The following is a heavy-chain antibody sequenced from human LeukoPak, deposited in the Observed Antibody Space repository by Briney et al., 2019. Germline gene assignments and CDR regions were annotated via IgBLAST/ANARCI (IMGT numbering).Heavy chain of an antibody. CDR2: ISYDGSNK. CDR1: GFTFSSYA. Sequence: PGGSLRLSCAASGFTFSSYAMHWVRQAPGKGLEWVAVISYDGSNKYYADSVKGRFTISRDNAKNSLYLQMNSLRAEDTAVYYCARGSQAYCGGDCYRYFQHWGQGTLVTVSS. V-gene: IGHV3-30-3*01. CDR3: ARGSQAYCGGDCYRYFQH. D-gene: IGHD2-21*02. J-gene: IGHJ1*01.